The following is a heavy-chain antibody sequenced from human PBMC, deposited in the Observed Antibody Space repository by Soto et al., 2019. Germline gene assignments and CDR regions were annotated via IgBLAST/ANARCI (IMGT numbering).Heavy chain of an antibody. V-gene: IGHV3-74*01. J-gene: IGHJ3*02. CDR3: ARADRTGDAFGI. CDR2: INSDGSST. CDR1: GFTFISYW. Sequence: LRLSCAASGFTFISYWMHWVRQAPGKGLVWVSRINSDGSSTSYADSVKGRFTISRDNAKNTLYLQMNSLRAEDTAVYYCARADRTGDAFGIWGQGTMVTVSS.